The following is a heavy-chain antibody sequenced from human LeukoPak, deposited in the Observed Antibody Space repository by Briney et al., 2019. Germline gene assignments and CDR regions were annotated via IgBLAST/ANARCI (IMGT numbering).Heavy chain of an antibody. Sequence: ASVKVSCKASGYTFTGYYMHWVRQAPGQGLEWMGWINPNSGGKNYAQKFQGRVTMTRDTSISTAYMELSRLRSDDTAVYYCARGVLLWSFDYWGQGTLVTVSS. V-gene: IGHV1-2*02. D-gene: IGHD3-10*01. J-gene: IGHJ4*02. CDR2: INPNSGGK. CDR3: ARGVLLWSFDY. CDR1: GYTFTGYY.